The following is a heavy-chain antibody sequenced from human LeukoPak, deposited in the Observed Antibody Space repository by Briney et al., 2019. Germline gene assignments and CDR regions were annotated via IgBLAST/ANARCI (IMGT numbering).Heavy chain of an antibody. V-gene: IGHV4-34*01. CDR3: APIFGDYSDFDS. Sequence: PSETLSLTCAVYGGSLSSFFWSWIRQPPGQGLEWIGEITHRGRTNYNPSLKGRVSISLDTSKNQFSLRLSSVTAADTAVYYCAPIFGDYSDFDSWGQGTLVTAS. CDR1: GGSLSSFF. J-gene: IGHJ4*01. CDR2: ITHRGRT. D-gene: IGHD4-17*01.